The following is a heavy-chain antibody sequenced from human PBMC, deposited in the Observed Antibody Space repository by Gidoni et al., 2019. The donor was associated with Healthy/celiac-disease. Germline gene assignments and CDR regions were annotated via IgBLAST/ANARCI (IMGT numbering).Heavy chain of an antibody. CDR2: INPNSGGT. D-gene: IGHD2-2*01. J-gene: IGHJ5*02. CDR1: GYTFTGYY. V-gene: IGHV1-2*02. CDR3: ARAGYCSSTSCHNWFDP. Sequence: QVQLVQSGAEVKKPGASVKVSCKASGYTFTGYYMHWVRQAPGQGLEWMGWINPNSGGTNYAQKFQGRVTMTRDTSISTAYMELSRLRSDDTAVYYCARAGYCSSTSCHNWFDPWGQGTLVTVSS.